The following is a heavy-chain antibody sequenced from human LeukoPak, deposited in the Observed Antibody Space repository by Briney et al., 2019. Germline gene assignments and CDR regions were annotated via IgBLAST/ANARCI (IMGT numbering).Heavy chain of an antibody. Sequence: SETLSLTCSVSGGSISSYYWSWIRQPPGKGPEWIGYIYYSANYNPSLKSRVTISVDRSKNQFSLNLTSVTAADTAVYYCARASGNYVNHWGQGTLVTVSS. CDR1: GGSISSYY. J-gene: IGHJ5*02. CDR2: IYYSA. CDR3: ARASGNYVNH. V-gene: IGHV4-59*01. D-gene: IGHD1-26*01.